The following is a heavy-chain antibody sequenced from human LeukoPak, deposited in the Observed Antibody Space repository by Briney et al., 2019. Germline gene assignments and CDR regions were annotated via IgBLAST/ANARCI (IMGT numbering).Heavy chain of an antibody. D-gene: IGHD6-13*01. CDR2: IYYSGST. Sequence: SGTLSLTCTVSGGSMSSSSYYWGWIRQPPGKGLEWIGSIYYSGSTYYNPSRKSRVTISVDSTKNQFSLKQSSRTADDTAVYFCGRHRAYSSGWYFGFEGGKHFDYWGQGTLVTVSS. CDR1: GGSMSSSSYY. CDR3: GRHRAYSSGWYFGFEGGKHFDY. V-gene: IGHV4-39*01. J-gene: IGHJ4*02.